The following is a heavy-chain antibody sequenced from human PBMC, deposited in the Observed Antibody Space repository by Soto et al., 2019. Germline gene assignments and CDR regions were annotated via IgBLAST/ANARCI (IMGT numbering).Heavy chain of an antibody. V-gene: IGHV5-51*01. CDR2: IYPGDSDT. D-gene: IGHD2-15*01. Sequence: GESLKISCKGSGYSFTSYWIVWVRQMPGKGLEWMGIIYPGDSDTRYSPSFQGQVTISADKSISTAYLQWSSLKASDTAMYYWARTIFCRGAACYSNWWHPGARGTVLPISS. CDR1: GYSFTSYW. CDR3: ARTIFCRGAACYSNWWHP. J-gene: IGHJ5*02.